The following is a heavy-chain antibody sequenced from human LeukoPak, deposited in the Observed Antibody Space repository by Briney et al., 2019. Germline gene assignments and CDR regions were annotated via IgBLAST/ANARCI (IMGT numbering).Heavy chain of an antibody. CDR2: IYYSGST. Sequence: PSETLSLTCTVSGASVSSGSYYWSWIRQPPGKGLELIGYIYYSGSTNYNPSLKSRVTISVDTSKNQFSLKLSSVTAADTAVYYCARAQVAIRSADYWGQGTLVTVSS. CDR3: ARAQVAIRSADY. V-gene: IGHV4-61*01. D-gene: IGHD5-12*01. J-gene: IGHJ4*02. CDR1: GASVSSGSYY.